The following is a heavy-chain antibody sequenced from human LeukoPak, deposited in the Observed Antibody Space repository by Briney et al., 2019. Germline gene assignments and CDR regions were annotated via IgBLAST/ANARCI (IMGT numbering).Heavy chain of an antibody. CDR3: AKDPRRYSRTGGYFDY. J-gene: IGHJ4*02. CDR2: ISYDGSNK. CDR1: GFTFSTYG. Sequence: GGSLRLSCAAAGFTFSTYGMHWVRQAPGKGLEWVSFISYDGSNKYYADSVKGRFTISRDNSKNTLYLQMISLRTEDTAVYYCAKDPRRYSRTGGYFDYWGQGTLVTVSS. D-gene: IGHD6-13*01. V-gene: IGHV3-30*18.